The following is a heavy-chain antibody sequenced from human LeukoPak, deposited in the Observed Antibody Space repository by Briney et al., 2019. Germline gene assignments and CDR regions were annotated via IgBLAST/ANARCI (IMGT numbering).Heavy chain of an antibody. CDR1: GYTFIGYY. CDR2: INPNSGGT. D-gene: IGHD1-26*01. V-gene: IGHV1-2*02. Sequence: ASVKVSCKASGYTFIGYYFHWVRQAPGQGLEWMGWINPNSGGTNYAQKFQGRVTMTRDTSISTAYMELSRLRSDDTAVYYCAGYSGSYLVLGTFDIWGQGTMVTVSS. J-gene: IGHJ3*02. CDR3: AGYSGSYLVLGTFDI.